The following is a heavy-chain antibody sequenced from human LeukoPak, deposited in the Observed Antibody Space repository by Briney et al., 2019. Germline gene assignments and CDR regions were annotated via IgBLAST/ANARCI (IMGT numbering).Heavy chain of an antibody. D-gene: IGHD5-18*01. CDR1: GGSISSGDYY. V-gene: IGHV4-30-4*01. CDR2: IYYSGST. CDR3: ARWGYSYGFPTLDY. Sequence: SETLSLTCTVSGGSISSGDYYWSWIRQPPGKGLEWIGYIYYSGSTYYNPSLKSRVTISVDTSKNQFSLKLSPVTAADTAVYYCARWGYSYGFPTLDYWGQGTLVTVSS. J-gene: IGHJ4*02.